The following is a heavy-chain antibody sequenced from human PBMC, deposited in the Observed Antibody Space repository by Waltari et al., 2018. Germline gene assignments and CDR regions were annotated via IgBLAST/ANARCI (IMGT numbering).Heavy chain of an antibody. Sequence: EVQVVESGGGLVQPGGSLRLSCAASGFTVNNNYMSWVRQAPGKGLEWVSVTYRGGTTYYADSVKGRFTISRDNSKNTLYLQMNSLRTEDTAVYYCARDLSPNGIEYFHHWGQGTLVTVSS. CDR3: ARDLSPNGIEYFHH. CDR1: GFTVNNNY. J-gene: IGHJ1*01. CDR2: TYRGGTT. D-gene: IGHD2-8*01. V-gene: IGHV3-66*02.